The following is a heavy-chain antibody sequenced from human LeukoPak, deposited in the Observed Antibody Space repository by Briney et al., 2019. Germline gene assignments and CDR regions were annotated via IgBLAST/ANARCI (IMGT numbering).Heavy chain of an antibody. Sequence: SETLSLTCTVSGGSITRGGYFWRWIRQHPGKGLEWIGYMHYSESANYNPSLKSRVTISVDTSKNQISLRVNAVTAADTAVYYPARERGGPVDCGGQGLLVTASS. D-gene: IGHD2-15*01. CDR1: GGSITRGGYF. V-gene: IGHV4-31*03. CDR2: MHYSESA. J-gene: IGHJ4*01. CDR3: ARERGGPVDC.